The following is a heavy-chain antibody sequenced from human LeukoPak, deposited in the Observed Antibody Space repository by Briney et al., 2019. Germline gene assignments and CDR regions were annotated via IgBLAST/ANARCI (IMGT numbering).Heavy chain of an antibody. CDR3: ARDGYSYGYGFDY. J-gene: IGHJ4*02. CDR2: VNHFGSS. V-gene: IGHV4-34*01. CDR1: GFTLSSYS. D-gene: IGHD5-18*01. Sequence: PGGSLRLSCAASGFTLSSYSMNWVRQAPGKGLEWIGEVNHFGSSDYNPSLKSRVTISLDTSKNQFSLKLSSVTAADTAVYYCARDGYSYGYGFDYWGQGTLVTVSS.